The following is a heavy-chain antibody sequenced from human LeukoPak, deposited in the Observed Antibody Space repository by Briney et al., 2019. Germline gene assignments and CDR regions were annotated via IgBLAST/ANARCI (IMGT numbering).Heavy chain of an antibody. Sequence: SETLSLTCAVYGGSFSGYYWSWIRQPPGKGLEWIGEINHSGSTNYNPSLKSRVTISVDTSKNQFSLKLSSVTAADTAVYYCARHAGRYCSSTSCFPWDYYYYYMDVWGKGTTVTIS. CDR2: INHSGST. D-gene: IGHD2-2*01. J-gene: IGHJ6*03. CDR3: ARHAGRYCSSTSCFPWDYYYYYMDV. CDR1: GGSFSGYY. V-gene: IGHV4-34*01.